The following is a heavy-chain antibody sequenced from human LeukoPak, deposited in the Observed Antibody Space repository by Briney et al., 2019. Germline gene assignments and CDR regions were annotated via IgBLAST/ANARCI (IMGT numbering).Heavy chain of an antibody. CDR3: ARLPELREEGFYY. J-gene: IGHJ4*01. CDR1: GYSFNFHW. Sequence: GGSLRISCKTSGYSFNFHWIVSVRQTPGKALGPIGIIFPADSDIRYSPSFPGQVTISVDKSFSTAYLQWSSLMASHPAMYYCARLPELREEGFYYCGHGTLVTFSS. D-gene: IGHD1-14*01. CDR2: IFPADSDI. V-gene: IGHV5-51*01.